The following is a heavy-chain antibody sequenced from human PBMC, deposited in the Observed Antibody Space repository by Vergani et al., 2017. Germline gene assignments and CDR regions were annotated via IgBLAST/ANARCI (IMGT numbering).Heavy chain of an antibody. Sequence: EVQLLQSGGGVIQPGGSVRLSCAASGFTFSACPMPWVRQAPGKGLEWVSAISARYPSTYYADSVKGRFTISRDNAKNSLYLQMNSLRAEDTAVYYCARDGIVVVVAADWFDPWGQGTLVTVSS. D-gene: IGHD2-15*01. J-gene: IGHJ5*02. CDR3: ARDGIVVVVAADWFDP. CDR2: ISARYPST. V-gene: IGHV3-23*01. CDR1: GFTFSACP.